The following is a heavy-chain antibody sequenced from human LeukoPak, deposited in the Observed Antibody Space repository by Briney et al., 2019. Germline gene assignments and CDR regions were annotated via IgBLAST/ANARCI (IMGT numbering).Heavy chain of an antibody. D-gene: IGHD1-14*01. CDR3: ARDHNDLDAFDV. Sequence: GGSLRLSCTVSKFSVSNYYMSWVRQAPGKGLEWVSVIYTGGYTYYADAVQGRFTISRDLSQNTVFLHMNSLRAEDTALYYCARDHNDLDAFDVWGQGTMVTVSS. J-gene: IGHJ3*01. V-gene: IGHV3-66*02. CDR2: IYTGGYT. CDR1: KFSVSNYY.